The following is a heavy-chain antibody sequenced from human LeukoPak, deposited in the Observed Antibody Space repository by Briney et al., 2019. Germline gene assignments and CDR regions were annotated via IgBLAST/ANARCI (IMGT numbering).Heavy chain of an antibody. D-gene: IGHD2-2*01. CDR1: GGSSSVYY. Sequence: SETLSLTCAVYGGSSSVYYWSWIRQPPGKGLEWIGEINHSGSTKFNPSLKSRVTLSIDTSRHQFSLNLSSVTAADTAVYYCARLFCYSTACYVDSWGQGTLVTVSS. CDR2: INHSGST. CDR3: ARLFCYSTACYVDS. J-gene: IGHJ4*02. V-gene: IGHV4-34*01.